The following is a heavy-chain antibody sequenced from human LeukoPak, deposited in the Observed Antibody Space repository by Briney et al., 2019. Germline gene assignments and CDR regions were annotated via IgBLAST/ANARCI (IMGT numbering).Heavy chain of an antibody. CDR3: ASSSTGFFDY. V-gene: IGHV3-7*05. Sequence: GGSLRLSCAASGFIFSSYWMCWVRQAPGKGLEWVASINQDGSEKYYVDSVKGRFTISRDNTKNSLYLQMNSLRAEDTAVYYCASSSTGFFDYWGQGTLVIVSS. D-gene: IGHD5/OR15-5a*01. CDR1: GFIFSSYW. CDR2: INQDGSEK. J-gene: IGHJ4*02.